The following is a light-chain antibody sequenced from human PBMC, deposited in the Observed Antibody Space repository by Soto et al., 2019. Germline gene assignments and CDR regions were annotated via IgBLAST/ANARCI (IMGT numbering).Light chain of an antibody. V-gene: IGKV3-11*01. Sequence: EIVLTQSPATLSSFPGEIVTLSCRASQYINTRLAWYQHRPGQAPRILIYQTSIRAAGIPARFSASGSGTDCTLTISDVQPEDFALYYCHQRQSWPRTFCQGTKVDIK. J-gene: IGKJ1*01. CDR2: QTS. CDR3: HQRQSWPRT. CDR1: QYINTR.